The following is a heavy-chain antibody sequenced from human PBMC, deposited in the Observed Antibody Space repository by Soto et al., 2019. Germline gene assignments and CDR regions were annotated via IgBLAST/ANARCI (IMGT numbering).Heavy chain of an antibody. CDR2: LSGSGGSR. V-gene: IGHV3-23*01. Sequence: PGGSLRLSCAASGFTFGIYVMTWVRQAPGKGLGWVAALSGSGGSRYYADSVKGRFSISRDNSKSTLYLQMNSLGAEDTAVYFCAKVEGTARNAFDVWGHGTMVTVSS. J-gene: IGHJ3*01. CDR3: AKVEGTARNAFDV. D-gene: IGHD3-10*01. CDR1: GFTFGIYV.